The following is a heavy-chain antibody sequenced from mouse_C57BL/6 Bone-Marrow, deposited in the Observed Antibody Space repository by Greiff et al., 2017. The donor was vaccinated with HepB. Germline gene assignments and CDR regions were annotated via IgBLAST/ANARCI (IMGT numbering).Heavy chain of an antibody. CDR3: ARGGIYYDSPFAY. CDR2: INPGSGGT. CDR1: GYAFTNYL. J-gene: IGHJ3*01. D-gene: IGHD2-4*01. V-gene: IGHV1-54*01. Sequence: VQLQESGAELVRPGTSVKVSCKASGYAFTNYLIEWVKQRPGQGLEWIGVINPGSGGTNYNEKFKGKATLTADKSSSTAYMQLSSLTSEDSAVYFCARGGIYYDSPFAYWGQGTLVTVSA.